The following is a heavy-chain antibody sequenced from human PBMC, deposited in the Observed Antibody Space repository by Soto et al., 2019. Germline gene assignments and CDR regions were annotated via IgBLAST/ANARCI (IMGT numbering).Heavy chain of an antibody. CDR1: GFTFGSYG. CDR3: AKDMGYSSGWYFVYYYYGMDV. CDR2: ISYDGSNK. J-gene: IGHJ6*02. V-gene: IGHV3-30*18. Sequence: GGSLRVSCAASGFTFGSYGMHWVRQAPGKGLEWVAVISYDGSNKYYADSVKGRFTISRDNSKNTLYLQMNSLRAEDTAVYYCAKDMGYSSGWYFVYYYYGMDVWGQGTTVTVSS. D-gene: IGHD6-19*01.